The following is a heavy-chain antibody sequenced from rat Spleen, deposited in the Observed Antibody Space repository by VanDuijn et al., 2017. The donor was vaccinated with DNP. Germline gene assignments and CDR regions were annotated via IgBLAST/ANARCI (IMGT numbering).Heavy chain of an antibody. CDR1: GYSISSNY. D-gene: IGHD1-1*01. CDR2: INYSGST. V-gene: IGHV3-1*01. Sequence: EVQLQESGPGLVKPSQSLSLTCSVTGYSISSNYWGWIRKFPGNKMEWIGHINYSGSTSYNPSLKSRISISRDTSKNQFFLQLNSVTTEDTATYYCARLSNYYSGGGNVMDAWGQGASVTVSS. CDR3: ARLSNYYSGGGNVMDA. J-gene: IGHJ4*01.